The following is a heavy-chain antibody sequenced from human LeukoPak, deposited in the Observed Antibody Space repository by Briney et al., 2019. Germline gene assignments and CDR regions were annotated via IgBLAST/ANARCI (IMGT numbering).Heavy chain of an antibody. Sequence: SVKVSCKASGGTFSSYAISWVRQAPGQGLEWMGGIIPIFGTANYAQKFQGRVTITTDESTSTAYMELSSLRSDDTAVYYCARAHRRAMKDAFDIWGQGTMVTVSS. CDR2: IIPIFGTA. CDR1: GGTFSSYA. J-gene: IGHJ3*02. CDR3: ARAHRRAMKDAFDI. D-gene: IGHD2-2*01. V-gene: IGHV1-69*05.